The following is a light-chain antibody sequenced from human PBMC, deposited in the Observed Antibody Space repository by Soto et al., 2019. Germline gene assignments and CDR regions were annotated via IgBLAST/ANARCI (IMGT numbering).Light chain of an antibody. V-gene: IGKV1-39*01. CDR1: QGITDY. CDR2: SAS. J-gene: IGKJ2*01. Sequence: DIPMTQSPSSLSASVGDRVAITCRAGQGITDYLNWYQQKAGKAPKLLISSASRLQSGVPSRFSGYRSGTDFTLTISSLQPEDFGTYYCQQSYKTPHTFGQGTKLETK. CDR3: QQSYKTPHT.